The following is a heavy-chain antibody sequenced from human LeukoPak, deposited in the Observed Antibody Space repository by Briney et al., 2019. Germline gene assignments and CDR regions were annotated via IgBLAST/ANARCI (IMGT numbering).Heavy chain of an antibody. D-gene: IGHD2-15*01. CDR2: VYPSGST. V-gene: IGHV4-61*02. CDR3: ARDYSGGYPGGAVFDY. CDR1: GGSISSGGYY. J-gene: IGHJ4*02. Sequence: SETLSLTCTVSGGSISSGGYYWNWIRQPAGKGLEWIGRVYPSGSTNYNPSLKSRVTMSVDTSKNQFSLKLSSVTAADTAVYYCARDYSGGYPGGAVFDYWGRGTLVTVSS.